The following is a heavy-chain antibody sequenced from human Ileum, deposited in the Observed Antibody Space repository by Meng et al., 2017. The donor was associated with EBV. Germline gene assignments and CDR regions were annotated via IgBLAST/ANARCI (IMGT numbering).Heavy chain of an antibody. J-gene: IGHJ5*02. CDR2: KYHSGST. D-gene: IGHD3-9*01. CDR3: ARRGGYDILTPVGWFDP. Sequence: QGILQESGPGLVRPSETLSLTCAVSGGSISSSGNYWSWIRQPPGKGLEWIGYKYHSGSTYYNPSLKSRVTMSVDTSRNQFSLKLSSVTAADTAVYYCARRGGYDILTPVGWFDPWGQGTLVTVSS. CDR1: GGSISSSGNY. V-gene: IGHV4-30-4*01.